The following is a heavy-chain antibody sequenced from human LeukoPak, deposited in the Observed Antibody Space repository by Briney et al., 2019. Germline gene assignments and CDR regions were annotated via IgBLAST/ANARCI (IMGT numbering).Heavy chain of an antibody. V-gene: IGHV3-23*01. CDR1: GFTFSSYA. CDR3: AKAEKN. J-gene: IGHJ4*02. Sequence: GGSLRLSCAASGFTFSSYAMSWVRQAPGKGLEWVSSISGSGGSAYYADSAKGRFTISRDNSKNTLYLQVHGLRAEDTAVYYCAKAEKNWGQGTLVTVSS. CDR2: ISGSGGSA.